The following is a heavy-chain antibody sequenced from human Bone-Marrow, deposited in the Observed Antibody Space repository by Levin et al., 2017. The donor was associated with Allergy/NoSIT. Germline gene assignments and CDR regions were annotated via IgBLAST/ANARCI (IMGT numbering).Heavy chain of an antibody. CDR2: INHSGST. V-gene: IGHV4-34*01. CDR3: ARAGIAAAGYVYYYYYYMDV. CDR1: GGSFSGYY. Sequence: SETLSLTCAVYGGSFSGYYWSWIRQPPGKGLEWIGEINHSGSTNYNPSLKSRVTISVDTSKNQFSLKLSSVTAADTAVYYCARAGIAAAGYVYYYYYYMDVWGKGTTVTVSS. D-gene: IGHD6-13*01. J-gene: IGHJ6*03.